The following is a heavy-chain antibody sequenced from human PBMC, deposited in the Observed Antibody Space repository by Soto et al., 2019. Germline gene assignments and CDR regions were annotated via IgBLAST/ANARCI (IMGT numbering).Heavy chain of an antibody. D-gene: IGHD2-2*01. Sequence: EASVKVSCKASGGTFSSYAISWVRQAPGQGLEWMGGIIPIFGTANYAQKFQGRVTITADESTSTAYMELISLRSEDTAVYYCARVVVYQLLENNYYYYGMDVWGQGTTVTVS. CDR2: IIPIFGTA. CDR1: GGTFSSYA. J-gene: IGHJ6*02. V-gene: IGHV1-69*13. CDR3: ARVVVYQLLENNYYYYGMDV.